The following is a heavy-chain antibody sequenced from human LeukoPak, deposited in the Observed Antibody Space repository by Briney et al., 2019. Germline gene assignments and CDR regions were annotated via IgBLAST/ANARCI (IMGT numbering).Heavy chain of an antibody. Sequence: GGSLRLSCAASGFTVSSNYMSWVRQAPGKGLEWVSVVYSGGSTYYADSVKGRFTISRHNSKNTLYLQMNSLRAEDTAVYYCARSYGLSVADYWGQGTLVTVSS. V-gene: IGHV3-53*04. D-gene: IGHD5-18*01. CDR2: VYSGGST. CDR3: ARSYGLSVADY. J-gene: IGHJ4*02. CDR1: GFTVSSNY.